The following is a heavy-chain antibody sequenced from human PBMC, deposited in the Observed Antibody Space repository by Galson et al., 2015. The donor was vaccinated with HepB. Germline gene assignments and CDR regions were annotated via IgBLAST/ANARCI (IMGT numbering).Heavy chain of an antibody. CDR1: GYTFTSYG. J-gene: IGHJ5*02. CDR3: ARAPGGSGWYWVGWFDP. CDR2: ISAYNGNT. Sequence: SVKVSCKASGYTFTSYGISWVRQAPGQGLEWMGWISAYNGNTNYAQKLQGRVTMTTDTSTSTAYMELRSLRSDDTAVYYCARAPGGSGWYWVGWFDPWGQGTLVTVSS. V-gene: IGHV1-18*04. D-gene: IGHD6-19*01.